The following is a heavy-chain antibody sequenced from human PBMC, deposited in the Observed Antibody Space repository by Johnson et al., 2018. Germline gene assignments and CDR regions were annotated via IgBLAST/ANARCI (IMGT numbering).Heavy chain of an antibody. D-gene: IGHD1-7*01. J-gene: IGHJ3*02. CDR2: ISGSGSSI. CDR1: GFTFGDYA. V-gene: IGHV3-23*04. Sequence: VQLVESGGGLVKPGRSLRLSCTASGFTFGDYAMSWFRQAPGKGLEWVSGISGSGSSIYYADSVKGRFTISRDNSKNTLYLQMNSLRAEDTAVYYCARSSWDWNYVRAFDIWGQGTMVTVSS. CDR3: ARSSWDWNYVRAFDI.